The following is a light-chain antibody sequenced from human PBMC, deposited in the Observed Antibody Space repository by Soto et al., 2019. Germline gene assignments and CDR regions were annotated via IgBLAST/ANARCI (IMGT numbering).Light chain of an antibody. CDR2: EGS. Sequence: QSALAQPASVSGSPGQSITISCTGXXSXXGSYNLVSGYQQHPGKAPKLMIYEGSKRPSGVSNRFSGSKSGNTASLTISGLQAEDEADYYCCSYAGSSTFLYVFGTGTKVTVL. J-gene: IGLJ1*01. V-gene: IGLV2-23*03. CDR1: XSXXGSYNL. CDR3: CSYAGSSTFLYV.